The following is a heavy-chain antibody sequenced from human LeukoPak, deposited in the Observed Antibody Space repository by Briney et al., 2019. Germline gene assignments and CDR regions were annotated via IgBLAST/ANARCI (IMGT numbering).Heavy chain of an antibody. V-gene: IGHV3-30*02. J-gene: IGHJ4*02. CDR2: IRYDGSSK. CDR1: GFTFSGYG. D-gene: IGHD3-22*01. Sequence: GSSLRLSCAASGFTFSGYGMHWVRQAPGKGLEWVAFIRYDGSSKYYADSVKGRFTISRDNSKNTLYLQMNSLRAEDTAVYYCAKDAEYDSSANVPPYFDYWGQGTLVTVSS. CDR3: AKDAEYDSSANVPPYFDY.